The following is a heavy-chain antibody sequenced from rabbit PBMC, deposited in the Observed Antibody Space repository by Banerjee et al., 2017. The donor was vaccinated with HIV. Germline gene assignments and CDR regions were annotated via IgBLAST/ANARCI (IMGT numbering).Heavy chain of an antibody. Sequence: QEQLVESGGGLVQPEGSLTLTCTASGFTISSRYYMCWVRQAPGKGLEWIACINSNTGNTVYASWAKGRFTISRTSSTTVALQMTSLTAADTATYFCARGNTYNFNLWGPGTLVTVS. CDR2: INSNTGNT. D-gene: IGHD1-1*01. V-gene: IGHV1S45*01. J-gene: IGHJ4*01. CDR3: ARGNTYNFNL. CDR1: GFTISSRYY.